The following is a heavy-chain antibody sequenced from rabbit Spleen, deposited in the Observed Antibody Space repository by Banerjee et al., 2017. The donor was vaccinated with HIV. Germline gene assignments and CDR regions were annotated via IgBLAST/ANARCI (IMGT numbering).Heavy chain of an antibody. V-gene: IGHV1S40*01. CDR1: GVSFSSSSY. Sequence: QSLEESGGDLVKPGASLTLTCTASGVSFSSSSYMCWVRQAPGKGLEWIGCIYGGSSGTTYYARWAKGRFTISRTSSTTVTLQMTSLTAADTATYFCARDTVSYGGVSSNLWGPGTLVTVS. CDR3: ARDTVSYGGVSSNL. J-gene: IGHJ4*01. D-gene: IGHD8-1*01. CDR2: IYGGSSGTT.